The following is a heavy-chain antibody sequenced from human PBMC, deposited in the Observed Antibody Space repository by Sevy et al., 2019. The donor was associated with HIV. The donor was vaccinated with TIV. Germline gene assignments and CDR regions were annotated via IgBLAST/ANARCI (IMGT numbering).Heavy chain of an antibody. CDR1: GGSISGHH. CDR3: ASSGAFGCFDLGFDY. CDR2: VFSSGNT. Sequence: SETLSLICSVSGGSISGHHWSWIRRPPGKGLQWVGCVFSSGNTKYNPSLKSRVTISADTSKSHFSLKLTSATTADTAVYFCASSGAFGCFDLGFDYWGQGTLVTVSS. V-gene: IGHV4-59*11. J-gene: IGHJ4*02. D-gene: IGHD3-9*01.